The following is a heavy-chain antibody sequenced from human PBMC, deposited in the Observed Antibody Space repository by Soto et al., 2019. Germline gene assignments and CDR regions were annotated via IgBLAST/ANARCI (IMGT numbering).Heavy chain of an antibody. D-gene: IGHD2-15*01. Sequence: VSVKVSCKASGYTFTSYCISWVRQAPGQGLEWMGWISAYNGNTNYAQKLQGRVTMTTDTSTSTAYMELRSLRSDDTAVYYCARDLDIVVVVAATESLDAFDIWGQGTMVTVSS. CDR3: ARDLDIVVVVAATESLDAFDI. CDR2: ISAYNGNT. CDR1: GYTFTSYC. V-gene: IGHV1-18*01. J-gene: IGHJ3*02.